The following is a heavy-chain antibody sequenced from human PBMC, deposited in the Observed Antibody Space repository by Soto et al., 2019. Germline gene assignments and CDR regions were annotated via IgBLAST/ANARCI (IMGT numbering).Heavy chain of an antibody. Sequence: PGGSLRLSCAASGFTFSSYDMHWVRQATGKGLEWVSAIGTAGDTYYPGSVKGRFTISRENAKNSLYLQMNSLRAGDTAVYYSARSDHHFGRRHVGSNYMDVGGKGTTVTVSS. CDR1: GFTFSSYD. D-gene: IGHD3-3*02. CDR2: IGTAGDT. J-gene: IGHJ6*03. V-gene: IGHV3-13*01. CDR3: ARSDHHFGRRHVGSNYMDV.